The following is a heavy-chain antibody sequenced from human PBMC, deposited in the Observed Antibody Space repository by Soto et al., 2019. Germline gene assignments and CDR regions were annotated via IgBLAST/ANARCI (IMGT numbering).Heavy chain of an antibody. CDR1: GYTFTKFD. J-gene: IGHJ5*02. CDR2: MNPNSGNT. Sequence: QVQLVQSGAEVKKPGASVRVSCKASGYTFTKFDINWVRQATGQGLEWMGWMNPNSGNTGYAQKCQGGETITTHTSTTTAYMELSTLRSEDTAVYYCVRGDYGDYSHWFDPWGQGTLVTVSS. CDR3: VRGDYGDYSHWFDP. V-gene: IGHV1-8*01. D-gene: IGHD4-17*01.